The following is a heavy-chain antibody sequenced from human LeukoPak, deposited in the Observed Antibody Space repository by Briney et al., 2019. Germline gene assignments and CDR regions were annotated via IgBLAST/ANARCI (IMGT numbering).Heavy chain of an antibody. CDR1: GFTFSSYA. CDR2: ISYDGSNK. J-gene: IGHJ3*01. V-gene: IGHV3-30-3*01. D-gene: IGHD2-2*01. Sequence: PGGSLRLSCAAPGFTFSSYAMHWVRQAPAKGLEWLAIISYDGSNKYYADSVKGRFTFSRDNSKKMLYMQMNSLRSEDTAVYYCATMCTTSCYFDVWGQGTMVTVSA. CDR3: ATMCTTSCYFDV.